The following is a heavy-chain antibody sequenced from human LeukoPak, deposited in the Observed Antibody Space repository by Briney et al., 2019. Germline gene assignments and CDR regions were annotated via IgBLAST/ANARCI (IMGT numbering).Heavy chain of an antibody. CDR3: AKSSRYCGGDCYSGYHYGMDV. D-gene: IGHD2-21*02. J-gene: IGHJ6*02. Sequence: GGSLRLSCAASGFTVSSNYMSWVRQAPGKGLEWVSAISGSGGSTYYADSVKGRFTISRDNSKNTLYLQMNSLRAEDTAVYYCAKSSRYCGGDCYSGYHYGMDVWGQGTTVTVSS. V-gene: IGHV3-23*01. CDR1: GFTVSSNY. CDR2: ISGSGGST.